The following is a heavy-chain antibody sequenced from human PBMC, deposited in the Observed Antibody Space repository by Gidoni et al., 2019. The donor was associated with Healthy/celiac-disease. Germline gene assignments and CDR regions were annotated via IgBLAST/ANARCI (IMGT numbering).Heavy chain of an antibody. CDR2: IIPIFGTA. CDR3: ATIGGQDQYYFDY. CDR1: GGTFSSYA. J-gene: IGHJ4*02. D-gene: IGHD3-16*01. Sequence: QVQLEQSGAEVKKPGSSVKVSCKASGGTFSSYAISWVRQAPGQGLEWMGGIIPIFGTANSAQKFQGRVTITADESTSTAYMELGSLGSEDTAVYYCATIGGQDQYYFDYWGQGTLVTVSS. V-gene: IGHV1-69*01.